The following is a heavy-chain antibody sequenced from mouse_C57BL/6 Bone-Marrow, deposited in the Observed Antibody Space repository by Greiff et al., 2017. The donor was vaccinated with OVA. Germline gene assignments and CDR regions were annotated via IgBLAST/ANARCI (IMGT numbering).Heavy chain of an antibody. CDR2: ISNLAYSI. CDR3: ARIYYYGSTPYFDV. D-gene: IGHD1-1*01. CDR1: GFTFSDYG. V-gene: IGHV5-15*01. Sequence: EVKLVESGGGLVQPGGSLKLSCAASGFTFSDYGMAWVRQAPRKGPEWVAFISNLAYSIYYADTVTGRFTISRENAKNTLYLEMSSLRSEDTAMYYCARIYYYGSTPYFDVWGTGTTVTVSS. J-gene: IGHJ1*03.